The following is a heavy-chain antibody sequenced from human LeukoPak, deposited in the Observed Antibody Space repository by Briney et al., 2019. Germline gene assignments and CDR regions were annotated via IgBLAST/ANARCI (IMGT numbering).Heavy chain of an antibody. V-gene: IGHV4-39*07. D-gene: IGHD5-18*01. J-gene: IGHJ4*02. CDR2: IYYSGST. CDR1: GGSISSSSYF. CDR3: ARGIQLWLIGTDFDY. Sequence: PSETLSLTCTVSGGSISSSSYFWGWIRQPPGKGLEWIGSIYYSGSTYYNPSLKSRVTISVDTSKNQFSLKLSSVTAADTAVYYCARGIQLWLIGTDFDYWGQGTLVTVSS.